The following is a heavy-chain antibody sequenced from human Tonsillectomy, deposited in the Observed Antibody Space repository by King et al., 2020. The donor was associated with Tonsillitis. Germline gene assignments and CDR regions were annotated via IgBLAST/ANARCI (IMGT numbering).Heavy chain of an antibody. Sequence: QLQESGPGLVKPSETLSLTCVVSGYSMNSGFYWGWIRQTPGKGLEWLATIYHSGYTYYNPSLKTRVTISVDTSKNQFSLKLSSVTAADTAVYYCARDRGSTGFFDYWGQGTLVTVSS. D-gene: IGHD5-12*01. CDR2: IYHSGYT. J-gene: IGHJ4*02. V-gene: IGHV4-38-2*02. CDR1: GYSMNSGFY. CDR3: ARDRGSTGFFDY.